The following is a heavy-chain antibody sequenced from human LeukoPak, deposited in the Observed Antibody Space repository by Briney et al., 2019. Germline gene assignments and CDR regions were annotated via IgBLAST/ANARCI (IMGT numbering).Heavy chain of an antibody. Sequence: GRSLRLSCAASGFTFSSYGMHWVRQAPGKGLEWVAVISYDGSNKYYADSVKGRFTIYRDNCKNTLYLQMNSLRAEDTAVYYCAKDSGHSYGYWGGGYFDYWGQGTLVTVSS. CDR2: ISYDGSNK. D-gene: IGHD5-18*01. V-gene: IGHV3-30*18. CDR3: AKDSGHSYGYWGGGYFDY. CDR1: GFTFSSYG. J-gene: IGHJ4*02.